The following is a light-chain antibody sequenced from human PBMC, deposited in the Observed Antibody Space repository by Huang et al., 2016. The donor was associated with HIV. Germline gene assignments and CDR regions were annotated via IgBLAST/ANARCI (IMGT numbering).Light chain of an antibody. J-gene: IGKJ5*01. CDR3: QQYGSSIT. CDR1: QTISTTY. V-gene: IGKV3-20*01. Sequence: EILLTQSPGTLSLSPGERATLSCRASQTISTTYLAWYQQRLGQAPRLLIYGVSSRATGVPDRFSGRGSGTGFILTISRLEPEGFAMYFYQQYGSSITFGQETRLEIK. CDR2: GVS.